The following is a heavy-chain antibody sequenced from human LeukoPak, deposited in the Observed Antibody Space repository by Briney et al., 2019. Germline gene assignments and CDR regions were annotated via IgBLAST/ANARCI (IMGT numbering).Heavy chain of an antibody. CDR1: GFTVSSNY. CDR2: IYSGGDT. J-gene: IGHJ4*02. V-gene: IGHV3-53*01. D-gene: IGHD2/OR15-2a*01. CDR3: ARTSVQPHQAHNIN. Sequence: GGSLRLSCAASGFTVSSNYMSWVRQAPGKGLEWVSVIYSGGDTYYADSVKGRFTISRDNSKNTLYLQMNSLRAEDTAVYYCARTSVQPHQAHNINWGQGTLVTVSS.